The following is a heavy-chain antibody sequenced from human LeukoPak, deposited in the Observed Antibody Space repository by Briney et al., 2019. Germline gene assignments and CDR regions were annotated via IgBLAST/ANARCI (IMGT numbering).Heavy chain of an antibody. Sequence: PGGSLRLSCAASGFTFSSYAMSWVRQAPGKGLEWVSAISGSGGSTYYADSVKGRFTISRDNSKNTLYLQMNGLRAEDTAVYYCAKGPLDSITPFDYWGQGTLVTVSS. CDR1: GFTFSSYA. D-gene: IGHD1-14*01. CDR2: ISGSGGST. J-gene: IGHJ4*02. V-gene: IGHV3-23*01. CDR3: AKGPLDSITPFDY.